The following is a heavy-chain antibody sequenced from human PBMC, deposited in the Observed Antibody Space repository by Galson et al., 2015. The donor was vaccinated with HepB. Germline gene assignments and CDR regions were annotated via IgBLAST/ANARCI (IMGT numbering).Heavy chain of an antibody. CDR3: ASPRAQLDNYYYYYGMDV. Sequence: SLRLSCAASGFTVSSNYMSWVRQAPGKGLEWVSVIYSGGSTYYADSVKGRFTISRDNSKNTLYLQMNSLRAEDTAVYYCASPRAQLDNYYYYYGMDVWGQGTTVTVSS. CDR1: GFTVSSNY. D-gene: IGHD6-13*01. J-gene: IGHJ6*02. CDR2: IYSGGST. V-gene: IGHV3-66*01.